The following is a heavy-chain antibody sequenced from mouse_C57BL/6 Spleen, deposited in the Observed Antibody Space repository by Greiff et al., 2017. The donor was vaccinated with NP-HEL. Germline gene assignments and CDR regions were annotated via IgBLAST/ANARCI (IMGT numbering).Heavy chain of an antibody. J-gene: IGHJ2*01. D-gene: IGHD1-1*01. CDR2: INPNNGGT. CDR3: ARDYSGDFDY. Sequence: EVKLVESGPELVKPGASVKMSCKASGYTFTDYNMHWVKQSHGKNLEWIGYINPNNGGTSYNQKFKGKATLTVNKSSSTAYMELRSLTSEDSAVYYCARDYSGDFDYWGQGTTLTVSS. CDR1: GYTFTDYN. V-gene: IGHV1-22*01.